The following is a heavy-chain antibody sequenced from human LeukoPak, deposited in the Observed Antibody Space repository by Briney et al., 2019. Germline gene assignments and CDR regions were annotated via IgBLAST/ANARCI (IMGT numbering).Heavy chain of an antibody. CDR1: GYTFTGYY. V-gene: IGHV1-2*02. D-gene: IGHD1-26*01. Sequence: GASVKVSCKASGYTFTGYYMHWVRQAPGQGLEWMGWINPNSGGTNYAQKFQGRVTMTRDTSISTAYMELSRLRSDDTAVYYCARDLIVGATSWEFDYWGQGTLVTISS. CDR3: ARDLIVGATSWEFDY. J-gene: IGHJ4*02. CDR2: INPNSGGT.